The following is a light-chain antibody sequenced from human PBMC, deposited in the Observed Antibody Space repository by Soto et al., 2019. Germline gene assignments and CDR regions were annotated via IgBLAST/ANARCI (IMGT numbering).Light chain of an antibody. CDR2: GAS. CDR1: QSVSSRF. J-gene: IGKJ5*01. Sequence: EIVLTQSPGTLSLSPGERATLSCRASQSVSSRFLAWYQLKPGQAPRLLIYGASSRATGIPDRFSASESGTDFTLTISRLEPEDFAVYYCQQYASLITFGQGTRLE. CDR3: QQYASLIT. V-gene: IGKV3-20*01.